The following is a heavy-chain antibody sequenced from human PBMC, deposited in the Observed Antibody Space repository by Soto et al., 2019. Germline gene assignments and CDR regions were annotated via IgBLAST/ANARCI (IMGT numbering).Heavy chain of an antibody. CDR3: VRDRASSTVVTRLDY. V-gene: IGHV1-69*13. CDR2: IIPIFGTA. Sequence: SVKASCKASGGTFSSYAISWVRQAPGQGLEWMGGIIPIFGTANYAQKFQGRVTITADESTSTAYMELSSLRSEDTAVYYCVRDRASSTVVTRLDYWGQGTLVTVSS. CDR1: GGTFSSYA. D-gene: IGHD2-15*01. J-gene: IGHJ4*02.